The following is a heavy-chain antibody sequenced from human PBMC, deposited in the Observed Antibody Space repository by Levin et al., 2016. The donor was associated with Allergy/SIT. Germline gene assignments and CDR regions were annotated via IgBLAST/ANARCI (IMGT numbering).Heavy chain of an antibody. CDR2: IKQDGSEK. J-gene: IGHJ4*02. D-gene: IGHD3-9*01. CDR3: AREGATYYDILTGYLPNPPPDY. Sequence: GGSLRLSCAASGFTFSSYWMSWVRQAPGKGLEWVANIKQDGSEKYYVDSVKGRFTISRDNAKNSLYLQMNSLRAEDTAVYYCAREGATYYDILTGYLPNPPPDYWGQGTLVTVSS. CDR1: GFTFSSYW. V-gene: IGHV3-7*01.